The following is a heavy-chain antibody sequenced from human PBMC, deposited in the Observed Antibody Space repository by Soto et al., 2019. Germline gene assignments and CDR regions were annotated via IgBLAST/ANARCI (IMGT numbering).Heavy chain of an antibody. D-gene: IGHD3-10*01. CDR1: GFTFSNAW. V-gene: IGHV3-15*01. CDR3: TTDTTYYYGSGSYSNDY. CDR2: IKSKTDGGTT. Sequence: EVQLVESGGGLVKPGGSLRLSCAASGFTFSNAWMSWVRQAPGKGLEWVGRIKSKTDGGTTDYAAPVKGRFTISRDDSKNTLYLQMNSLNTEDTAVYYCTTDTTYYYGSGSYSNDYWGQGTLVTVSS. J-gene: IGHJ4*02.